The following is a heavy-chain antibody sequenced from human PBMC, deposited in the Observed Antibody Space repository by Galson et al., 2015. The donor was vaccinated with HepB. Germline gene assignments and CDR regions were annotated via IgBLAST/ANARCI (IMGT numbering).Heavy chain of an antibody. J-gene: IGHJ6*02. Sequence: SVKVSCKASGYTFTTYGVSWVRQAPGQGLEWVGWINPYNGGINFAQKFQDRVTMTTDTSTSTAYMELRSLRSDDTAVYYCARTYSSSWGRRTSYHYYYGMDVWGQGTTVTVSS. CDR1: GYTFTTYG. CDR2: INPYNGGI. D-gene: IGHD6-13*01. CDR3: ARTYSSSWGRRTSYHYYYGMDV. V-gene: IGHV1-18*04.